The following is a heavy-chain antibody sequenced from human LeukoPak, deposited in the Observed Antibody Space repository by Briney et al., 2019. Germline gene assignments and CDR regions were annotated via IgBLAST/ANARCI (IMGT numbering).Heavy chain of an antibody. J-gene: IGHJ4*02. Sequence: PSETLSLTCTVSGGSISSYYWSWIRQAAGKGLEWIRRIYTSGSTTYNPSLKSRVTMSVDTSKNQFSLKLRSVTAADTAVYYCARDRYYYVSGSYRLFDYWGQGTLVTVSS. CDR1: GGSISSYY. D-gene: IGHD3-10*01. CDR3: ARDRYYYVSGSYRLFDY. V-gene: IGHV4-4*07. CDR2: IYTSGST.